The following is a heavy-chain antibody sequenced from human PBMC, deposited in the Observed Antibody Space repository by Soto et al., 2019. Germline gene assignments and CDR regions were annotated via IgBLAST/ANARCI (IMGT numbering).Heavy chain of an antibody. CDR1: AGYISTGNYY. J-gene: IGHJ4*02. D-gene: IGHD6-13*01. CDR2: IYYSGTT. Sequence: QVQLQESGPGLVKPSQTLSLTCNVSAGYISTGNYYWSWIRQSPGKGLEWIGHIYYSGTTYYNPSLKSRVTISVDASKNQFSLELSSVTAADTAIYYCVSRQQQVALLEYWGQGILVTVSS. CDR3: VSRQQQVALLEY. V-gene: IGHV4-30-4*01.